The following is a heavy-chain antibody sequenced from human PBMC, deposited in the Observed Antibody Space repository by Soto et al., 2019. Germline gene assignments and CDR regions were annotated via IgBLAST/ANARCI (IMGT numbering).Heavy chain of an antibody. CDR3: ATYDSGGKFDF. V-gene: IGHV4-59*01. J-gene: IGHJ4*02. Sequence: PSETLSLTCTVSGGSFSSFYWSWIRQPPGKGLEWIGYVYYSGTTNYNPSLKGRVSISVDTSKNQFSLKLTSVTAADTAVYYCATYDSGGKFDFWGLGTLVTVS. CDR1: GGSFSSFY. D-gene: IGHD3-22*01. CDR2: VYYSGTT.